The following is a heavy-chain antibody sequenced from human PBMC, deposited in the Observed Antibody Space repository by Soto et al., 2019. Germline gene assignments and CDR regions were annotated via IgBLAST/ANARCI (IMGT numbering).Heavy chain of an antibody. CDR2: IDPSDSQT. CDR1: GYNFSVYW. Sequence: SMKISFQGAGYNFSVYWLAWVRHMPGPVLEWMGRIDPSDSQTYYSPSFRGHVTISVTKSITTVFLQWSSLRASDTAMYYCARQIYDSDTGPNFQYYFDSWGQGTPVNVSS. D-gene: IGHD3-22*01. V-gene: IGHV5-10-1*01. CDR3: ARQIYDSDTGPNFQYYFDS. J-gene: IGHJ4*02.